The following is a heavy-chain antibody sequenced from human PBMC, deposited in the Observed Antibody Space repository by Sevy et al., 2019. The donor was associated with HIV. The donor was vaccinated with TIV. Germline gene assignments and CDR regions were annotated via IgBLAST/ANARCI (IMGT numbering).Heavy chain of an antibody. Sequence: GGSLRLSCAASGFTFSSHYMSWVRQAPGKGLEWVANIKQDGSDKFYVESVKGRFTISRDNAKNSLYLQLSSLRAEDTAMYFCAREALYYYDSERHYDDAFDMWGPGTMVTASS. CDR2: IKQDGSDK. D-gene: IGHD3-22*01. J-gene: IGHJ3*02. CDR3: AREALYYYDSERHYDDAFDM. V-gene: IGHV3-7*01. CDR1: GFTFSSHY.